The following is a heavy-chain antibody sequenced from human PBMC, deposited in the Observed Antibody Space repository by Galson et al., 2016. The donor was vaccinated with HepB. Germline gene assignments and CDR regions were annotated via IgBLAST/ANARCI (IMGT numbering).Heavy chain of an antibody. CDR2: IYWDDDK. V-gene: IGHV2-5*02. CDR1: GFSLTTIGVG. CDR3: AHVTKGSLVWFGELSAFDP. D-gene: IGHD3-10*01. J-gene: IGHJ5*02. Sequence: PALVKPTQTLTLTCTFSGFSLTTIGVGVGWIRQPPGKALEWLALIYWDDDKRYSPSLKSRLTLTKDTSKNQVVLTMTNMDPADTATYYCAHVTKGSLVWFGELSAFDPWGQGTLVTVSS.